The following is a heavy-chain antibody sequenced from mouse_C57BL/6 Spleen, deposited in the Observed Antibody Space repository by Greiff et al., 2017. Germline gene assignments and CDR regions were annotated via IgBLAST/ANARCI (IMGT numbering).Heavy chain of an antibody. Sequence: EVKLVESGGGLVKPGGSLKLSCAASGFTFSDYGMHWVRQAPEKGLEWVAYISSGSSTIYYADTVKGRFTISRDNAKNTLFLQMTSLMSEDTAMYYCARDYGSSYYFDGWGQGTTLTVSS. CDR1: GFTFSDYG. CDR2: ISSGSSTI. V-gene: IGHV5-17*01. CDR3: ARDYGSSYYFDG. J-gene: IGHJ2*01. D-gene: IGHD1-1*01.